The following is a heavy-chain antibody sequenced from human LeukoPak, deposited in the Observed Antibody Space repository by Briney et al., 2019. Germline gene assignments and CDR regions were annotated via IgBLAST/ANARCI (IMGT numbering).Heavy chain of an antibody. CDR2: ISYDGSNK. CDR1: GFTFSSYA. J-gene: IGHJ4*02. CDR3: ARDLRYCSSTSCPRGFDY. Sequence: GGSLRLSCADSGFTFSSYAMHWVRQAPGKGLEWVAVISYDGSNKYYADSVKGRFTISRDNSKNTLYLQMNSLRAEDTAVYYCARDLRYCSSTSCPRGFDYWGQGTLVTVSS. D-gene: IGHD2-2*01. V-gene: IGHV3-30*04.